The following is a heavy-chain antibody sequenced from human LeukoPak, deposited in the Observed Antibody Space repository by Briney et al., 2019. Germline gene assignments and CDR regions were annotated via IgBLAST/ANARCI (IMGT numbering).Heavy chain of an antibody. J-gene: IGHJ4*02. Sequence: GGSLRLSCAASGFTFSSYAMSWARQAPGKGLEWVSAISGSGGSTYYADSVKGRFTISRDNSKNTLYLQMNSLRAEDTAVYYCAKKIPIVVVPAAIEYWGQGTLVTVSS. D-gene: IGHD2-2*01. V-gene: IGHV3-23*01. CDR2: ISGSGGST. CDR3: AKKIPIVVVPAAIEY. CDR1: GFTFSSYA.